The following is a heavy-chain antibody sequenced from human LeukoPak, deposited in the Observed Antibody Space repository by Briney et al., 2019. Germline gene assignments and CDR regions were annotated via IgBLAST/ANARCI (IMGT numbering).Heavy chain of an antibody. V-gene: IGHV3-53*01. CDR1: GFTVSSIY. CDR3: ARLSKLEPDGVFDY. D-gene: IGHD1-1*01. CDR2: IYSGGRT. Sequence: TGGSLRLYCAASGFTVSSIYMSWVRQAPGKGLEWGSVIYSGGRTYYADSVKGRFTISRDNSKNTLYLQMNSLRAEDTAVYYCARLSKLEPDGVFDYWGQGTLVIVSS. J-gene: IGHJ4*02.